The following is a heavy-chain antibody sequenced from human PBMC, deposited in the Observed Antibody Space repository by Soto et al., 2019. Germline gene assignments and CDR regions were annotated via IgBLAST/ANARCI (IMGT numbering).Heavy chain of an antibody. CDR2: ISAGGRSI. V-gene: IGHV3-21*01. CDR1: GFSFTSYT. J-gene: IGHJ3*02. Sequence: GGSLRLSCAASGFSFTSYTMNWVRQAPGKGLEWVASISAGGRSIYYADSLKGRSTVSRDNAKSSLYLQVNSLRAEDTAVYYAPRSTQANHFDIWGQGTMVTVSS. D-gene: IGHD4-4*01. CDR3: PRSTQANHFDI.